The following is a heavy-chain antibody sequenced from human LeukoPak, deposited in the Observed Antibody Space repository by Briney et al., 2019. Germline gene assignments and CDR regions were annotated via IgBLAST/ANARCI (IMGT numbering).Heavy chain of an antibody. V-gene: IGHV3-23*01. D-gene: IGHD1-26*01. J-gene: IGHJ4*02. Sequence: GSLRLSCAASEFTFSNFLMTWVRQAPGKGPEWVSAISGSGGDTYYADSVKGRFTISRDNSKNTLYLQMNSLRAEDTAVYYCAKKGATTGDFDYWGQGTLVTVSS. CDR2: ISGSGGDT. CDR1: EFTFSNFL. CDR3: AKKGATTGDFDY.